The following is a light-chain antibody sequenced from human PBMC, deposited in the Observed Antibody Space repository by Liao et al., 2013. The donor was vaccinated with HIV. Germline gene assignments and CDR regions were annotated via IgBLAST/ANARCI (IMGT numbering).Light chain of an antibody. CDR2: QDS. CDR3: QAWDSSTPLYV. CDR1: ALPKQY. J-gene: IGLJ1*01. Sequence: SYELTQPPSVSVSPGQTARITCSGDALPKQYAYWYQQKPGQSPVLVIYQDSKRPSGIPERFSGSNSGNTATLTISGTQAMDEADYYCQAWDSSTPLYVFGTGTKVTVL. V-gene: IGLV3-1*01.